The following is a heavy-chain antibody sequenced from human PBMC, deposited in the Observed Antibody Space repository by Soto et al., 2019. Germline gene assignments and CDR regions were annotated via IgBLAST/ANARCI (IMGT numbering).Heavy chain of an antibody. CDR1: SGSISSNW. CDR2: IYHSGST. V-gene: IGHV4-4*02. Sequence: SETLSLTCAVSSGSISSNWWSWVRQPPGKGLEWIGEIYHSGSTNYNPSLNSRVTISVDKSKNHFSLDLSSVTAADTAVYYCSSQTYSYAWHHWDQGTQVTVSS. D-gene: IGHD5-18*01. J-gene: IGHJ5*02. CDR3: SSQTYSYAWHH.